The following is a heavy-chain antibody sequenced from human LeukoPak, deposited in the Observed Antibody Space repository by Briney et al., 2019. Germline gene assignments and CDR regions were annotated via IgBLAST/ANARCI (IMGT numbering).Heavy chain of an antibody. J-gene: IGHJ4*02. D-gene: IGHD6-6*01. Sequence: PLETLSLTCAVYGGSFSGYYWSWIRQPPGKGLEWIGEINHSGSTNYNPSLKSRVTISVDTSKNQFSLKLSSVTAADTAVYYCARGGRAARPVLDYWGQGTLVTVSS. CDR3: ARGGRAARPVLDY. CDR1: GGSFSGYY. CDR2: INHSGST. V-gene: IGHV4-34*01.